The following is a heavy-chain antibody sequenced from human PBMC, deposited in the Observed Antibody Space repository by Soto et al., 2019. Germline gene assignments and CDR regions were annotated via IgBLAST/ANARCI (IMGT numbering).Heavy chain of an antibody. V-gene: IGHV4-34*01. CDR2: INHSGST. J-gene: IGHJ4*02. Sequence: QVQLQQWGAGLLKPSETLSLTCAVYGGSFSGYYWCCIRQPPGKGLQWIGEINHSGSTNYNPSLKSRVTISVDTSKDQVYLRLSSVTAADTDVYYCARGGVRRGDYWGQGTLVTVSS. CDR1: GGSFSGYY. CDR3: ARGGVRRGDY. D-gene: IGHD1-1*01.